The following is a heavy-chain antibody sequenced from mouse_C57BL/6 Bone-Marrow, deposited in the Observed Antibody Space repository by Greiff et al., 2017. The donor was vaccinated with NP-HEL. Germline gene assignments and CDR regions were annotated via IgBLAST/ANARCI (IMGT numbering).Heavy chain of an antibody. Sequence: VKLMESGPELVKPGASVKISCKASGYAFSSSWMNWVKQRPGKGLEWIGRIYPGDGDTNYNGKFKGKATLTADKSSSTAYMQLSSLTSEDSAVYFCARSGSSGYVAWFAYWGQGTLVTVSA. CDR3: ARSGSSGYVAWFAY. J-gene: IGHJ3*01. D-gene: IGHD3-2*02. CDR2: IYPGDGDT. CDR1: GYAFSSSW. V-gene: IGHV1-82*01.